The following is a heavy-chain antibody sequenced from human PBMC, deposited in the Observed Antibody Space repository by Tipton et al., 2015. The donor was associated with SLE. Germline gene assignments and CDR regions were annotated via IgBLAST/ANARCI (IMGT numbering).Heavy chain of an antibody. CDR1: GGSITGYY. CDR2: IYYRGST. J-gene: IGHJ4*02. V-gene: IGHV4-59*01. D-gene: IGHD3-22*01. Sequence: GLVKPSETLSLTCTVSGGSITGYYWSWIRQSPGKGLEWIGHIYYRGSTNYNSSLKSRLMISLDTSKKQFSLKLNSVTAADTAVYFCAREVEGYSDLSGYRSPGFDFWGQGTLVTVSP. CDR3: AREVEGYSDLSGYRSPGFDF.